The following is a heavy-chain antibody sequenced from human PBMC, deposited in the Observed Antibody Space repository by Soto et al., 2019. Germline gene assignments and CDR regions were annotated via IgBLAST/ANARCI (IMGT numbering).Heavy chain of an antibody. J-gene: IGHJ5*02. D-gene: IGHD6-13*01. V-gene: IGHV4-34*01. Sequence: SETLSLTCAVYGGSFSGYYWGWIRQPPGKGLEWIGEINHSGSTNYNPSLKSRVTISVDTSKNQFSLKLSSVTAADTAVYYCARDRSSSWYRNNWFDPWGQGTLVTVSS. CDR2: INHSGST. CDR1: GGSFSGYY. CDR3: ARDRSSSWYRNNWFDP.